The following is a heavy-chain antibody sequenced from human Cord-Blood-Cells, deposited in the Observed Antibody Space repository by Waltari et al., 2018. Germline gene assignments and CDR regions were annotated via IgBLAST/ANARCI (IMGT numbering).Heavy chain of an antibody. V-gene: IGHV4-34*01. CDR3: ASLEWFSDAFDI. CDR1: GGSFSGYY. D-gene: IGHD3-3*01. Sequence: QVQLQQWGAGLLKPSETLSLTCAVYGGSFSGYYWSCIRQPPGKGLEWIGEINHSGSTNYNPSLKSRVTISVDTSKNQFSLKLSSVTAADTAVYYCASLEWFSDAFDIWGQGTMVTVSS. J-gene: IGHJ3*02. CDR2: INHSGST.